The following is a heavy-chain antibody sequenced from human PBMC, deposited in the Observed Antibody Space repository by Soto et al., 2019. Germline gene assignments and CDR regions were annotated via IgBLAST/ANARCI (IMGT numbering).Heavy chain of an antibody. CDR1: GYTFTNSG. V-gene: IGHV1-18*01. CDR2: IGAYNGHT. CDR3: AREDYYDSSGYLPVRYYFGMDV. J-gene: IGHJ6*02. D-gene: IGHD3-22*01. Sequence: ASVKVSCKASGYTFTNSGISWVRQAPGQGLVWMGWIGAYNGHTKYAQKLQGRVTMTTDTSTSTAYMELRSLKSDDTAVYYCAREDYYDSSGYLPVRYYFGMDVWGQGTTVTVSS.